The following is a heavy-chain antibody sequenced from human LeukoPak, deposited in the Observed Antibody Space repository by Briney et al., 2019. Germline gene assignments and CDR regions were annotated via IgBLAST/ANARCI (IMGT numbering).Heavy chain of an antibody. V-gene: IGHV4-34*01. J-gene: IGHJ4*02. D-gene: IGHD5-12*01. CDR3: ARGMGGYDLVDY. CDR1: GGSFSGYY. CDR2: INHSGST. Sequence: SETLSLTCAVYGGSFSGYYWSWIRQPPGKGLEWIGEINHSGSTNYNPSLKSRVTISVDTSKNQFSLKLSSVTAADTAVYYCARGMGGYDLVDYWGQGTLVTVSS.